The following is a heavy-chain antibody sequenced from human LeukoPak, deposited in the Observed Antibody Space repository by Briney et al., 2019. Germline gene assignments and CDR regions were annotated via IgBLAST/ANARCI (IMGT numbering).Heavy chain of an antibody. CDR3: APSPSSSWPFDY. CDR2: IKQDGSEK. D-gene: IGHD6-13*01. CDR1: GFTFSSRDW. Sequence: GGSLRLSCVASGFTFSSRDWMTWVRPAPGKGLEWVANIKQDGSEKNYVDSVKGRFTISRDNSKNTLYLQMNSLRAEDTAVYYCAPSPSSSWPFDYWGQGTLVTVSS. V-gene: IGHV3-7*03. J-gene: IGHJ4*02.